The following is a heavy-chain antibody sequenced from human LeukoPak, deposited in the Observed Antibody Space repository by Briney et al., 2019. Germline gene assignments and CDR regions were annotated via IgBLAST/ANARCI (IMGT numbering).Heavy chain of an antibody. J-gene: IGHJ3*02. D-gene: IGHD6-6*01. V-gene: IGHV3-7*03. CDR3: ARVYSSSSGKNAFDI. Sequence: GGSLRLSCAASGFTFSGYWMSWVRQAPGKGLEWVANIKQDGSEKYYVDSVKGRFSISRDNAENSLYLQMNSLRAEDTAVYYCARVYSSSSGKNAFDIWGQGTMVTVSS. CDR2: IKQDGSEK. CDR1: GFTFSGYW.